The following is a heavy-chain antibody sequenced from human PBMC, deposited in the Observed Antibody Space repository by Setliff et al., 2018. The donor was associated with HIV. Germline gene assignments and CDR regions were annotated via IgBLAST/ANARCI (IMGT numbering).Heavy chain of an antibody. Sequence: LRLSCAASGFTFDDYVMSWVRQVPGKGLEWVSGITWNGHTTDYADSVKGRFTISRDNRNKFLYLQMNSLSAEDTALYYCARGQTMYGVVIYDAFNVWGHGTMGTVS. J-gene: IGHJ3*01. V-gene: IGHV3-20*04. D-gene: IGHD3-3*01. CDR1: GFTFDDYV. CDR3: ARGQTMYGVVIYDAFNV. CDR2: ITWNGHTT.